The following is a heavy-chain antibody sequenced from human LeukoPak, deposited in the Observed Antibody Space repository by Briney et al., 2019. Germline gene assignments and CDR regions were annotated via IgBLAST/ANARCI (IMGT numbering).Heavy chain of an antibody. D-gene: IGHD6-19*01. CDR1: GYTFTSYG. J-gene: IGHJ5*02. CDR2: ISAYNGNT. CDR3: ARVSESSGWGFAVGWFDP. V-gene: IGHV1-18*01. Sequence: ASVKVSCKASGYTFTSYGISWVRQAPGQGLEWMGWISAYNGNTNYAQKLQGRVTMTTDTSTSTAYMELRSLRSDDTAVYYCARVSESSGWGFAVGWFDPWGQGTLVTVSS.